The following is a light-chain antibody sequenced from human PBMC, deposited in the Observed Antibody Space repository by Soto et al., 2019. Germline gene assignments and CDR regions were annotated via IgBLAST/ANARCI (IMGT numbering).Light chain of an antibody. Sequence: QSVLTQPPSASGTPGQRVTISCSGSSSNIETNYVYWYQHLPGAAPKLLIFTNNQRPSGVPDRFSASKSGTSASLAISGLRSEDEGDYYCAATYDSLGGPVFGGGTKLTVL. CDR1: SSNIETNY. V-gene: IGLV1-47*02. J-gene: IGLJ2*01. CDR3: AATYDSLGGPV. CDR2: TNN.